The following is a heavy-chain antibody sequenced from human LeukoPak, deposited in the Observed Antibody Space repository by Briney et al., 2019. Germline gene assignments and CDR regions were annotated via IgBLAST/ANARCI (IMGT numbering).Heavy chain of an antibody. CDR3: ARGGAVAGSYYYYMDV. CDR2: SNHRGRT. Sequence: SETHSLSCTVSGGCCSGYYGRWMRQPPVKGLESSAESNHRGRTNSSPPPKSRVTISIDTSKNQFYLKLSSVTAADTAVYYCARGGAVAGSYYYYMDVWGKGNTVTVSS. D-gene: IGHD6-19*01. J-gene: IGHJ6*03. V-gene: IGHV4-34*01. CDR1: GGCCSGYY.